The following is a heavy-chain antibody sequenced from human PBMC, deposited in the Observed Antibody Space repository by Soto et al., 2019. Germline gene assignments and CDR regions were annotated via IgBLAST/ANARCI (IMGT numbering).Heavy chain of an antibody. D-gene: IGHD2-2*03. CDR1: GYSFISYW. J-gene: IGHJ3*02. CDR2: FYPGDSTS. V-gene: IGHV5-51*01. Sequence: PGASLKISCKTSGYSFISYWVAWVRQKPAKCLEWMGTFYPGDSTSTYSPSFQGQVTISVDKSISTAYLHLTSLKTSDTAMYYCARIIGYCSNNDCCWSFDIWGEGKTVTVS. CDR3: ARIIGYCSNNDCCWSFDI.